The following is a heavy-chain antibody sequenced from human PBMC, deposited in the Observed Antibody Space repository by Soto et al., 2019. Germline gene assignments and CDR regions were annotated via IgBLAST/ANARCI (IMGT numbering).Heavy chain of an antibody. CDR2: IYYSGST. D-gene: IGHD2-8*01. V-gene: IGHV4-59*01. CDR1: GGSISSYY. Sequence: PSETLSLTCTVSGGSISSYYWSWIRQPPGKGLEWIGYIYYSGSTNYNPSLKSRVTISVDTSKNQFSLKLSSVTAADTAVYYCSRDFEYCTNGVCYGGSAFDIWGQGTMVTVSS. J-gene: IGHJ3*02. CDR3: SRDFEYCTNGVCYGGSAFDI.